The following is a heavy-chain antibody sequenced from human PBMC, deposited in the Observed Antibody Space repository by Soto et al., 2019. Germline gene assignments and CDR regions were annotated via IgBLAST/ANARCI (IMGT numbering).Heavy chain of an antibody. D-gene: IGHD4-17*01. Sequence: GRSLRLSCAVSGFTFSACAMSWVRQAPGKGLEWVAVISYDGSNKYYADSVKGRFTISRDNSKNTLYLQMNSLRAEDTAVYYCARGMTTVTSWGQGTLVTVSS. CDR2: ISYDGSNK. CDR1: GFTFSACA. CDR3: ARGMTTVTS. V-gene: IGHV3-30-3*01. J-gene: IGHJ4*02.